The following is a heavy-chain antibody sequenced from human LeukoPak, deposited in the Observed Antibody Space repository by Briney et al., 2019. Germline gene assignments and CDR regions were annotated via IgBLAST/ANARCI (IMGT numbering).Heavy chain of an antibody. J-gene: IGHJ4*02. CDR2: IIPILGIV. V-gene: IGHV1-69*04. CDR1: GGTFSSYA. D-gene: IGHD4-23*01. Sequence: SVKVSCKASGGTFSSYAISWVRQAPGQGLEWMGRIIPILGIVNYAQKFQGRVTITADKSTSTAYMELSSLRSEDTAVYYCAMDTVVTRTFDYWGQGTLVTVSS. CDR3: AMDTVVTRTFDY.